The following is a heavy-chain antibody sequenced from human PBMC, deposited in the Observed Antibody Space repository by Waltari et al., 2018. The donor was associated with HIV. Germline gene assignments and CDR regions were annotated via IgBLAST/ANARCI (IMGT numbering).Heavy chain of an antibody. V-gene: IGHV1-69*06. J-gene: IGHJ4*02. CDR2: IIPIFGTA. D-gene: IGHD2-15*01. Sequence: VQSQVQLVQSGAEVKVSCKASGGTFSSYANSWVRQAPGQGLEWMGGIIPIFGTANYAQKFQGRVTITADKSTSTAYMELSSLRSEDTAVYYCARGREGRQDCSGGSCYSGWVDYWGQGTLVTVSS. CDR3: ARGREGRQDCSGGSCYSGWVDY. CDR1: GGTFSSYA.